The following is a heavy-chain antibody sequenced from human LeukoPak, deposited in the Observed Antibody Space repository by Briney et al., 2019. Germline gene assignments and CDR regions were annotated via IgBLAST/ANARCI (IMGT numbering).Heavy chain of an antibody. Sequence: TGGSLRLSCAASGFTLSSYWMHWVRQAPGKGLVWVSRINSDGSSTSYADSVKGRFTISRDNPKNTLYLQMNSLRAEDTAVYYCARDGSSWSNWLDPWGQGTLVTVSS. CDR2: INSDGSST. V-gene: IGHV3-74*01. CDR3: ARDGSSWSNWLDP. CDR1: GFTLSSYW. J-gene: IGHJ5*02. D-gene: IGHD6-13*01.